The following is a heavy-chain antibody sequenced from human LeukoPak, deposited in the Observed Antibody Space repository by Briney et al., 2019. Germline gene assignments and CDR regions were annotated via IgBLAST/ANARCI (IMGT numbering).Heavy chain of an antibody. CDR2: ISGSGSTT. CDR3: AKDRARYCSGGRCPRAFDI. J-gene: IGHJ3*02. Sequence: GGSLRLSCAASGFTSSSYAMSWVRQAPGKGLEWVSAISGSGSTTNYADSVKGRFTVSRDNSKNTLYLQMNGLRGDDTAVYYCAKDRARYCSGGRCPRAFDIWGQGTVVTVSS. CDR1: GFTSSSYA. D-gene: IGHD2-15*01. V-gene: IGHV3-23*01.